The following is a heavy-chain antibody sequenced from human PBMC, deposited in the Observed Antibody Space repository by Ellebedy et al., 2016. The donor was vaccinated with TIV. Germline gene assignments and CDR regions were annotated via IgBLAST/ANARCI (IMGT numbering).Heavy chain of an antibody. CDR3: ARDGGYYDARD. D-gene: IGHD3-22*01. J-gene: IGHJ4*02. Sequence: AASVKVSCKASGYTFTSFAINWVRQAPGQGLEWMGRINTDTGNPTFAQGFTGRFVFSLDTSVSTAYLEISSLKAEDTALYYCARDGGYYDARDWGQGTLVTVSS. V-gene: IGHV7-4-1*02. CDR2: INTDTGNP. CDR1: GYTFTSFA.